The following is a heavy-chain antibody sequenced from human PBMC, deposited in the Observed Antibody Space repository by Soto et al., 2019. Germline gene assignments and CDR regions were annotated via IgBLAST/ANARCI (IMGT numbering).Heavy chain of an antibody. CDR1: GGSISSSSYY. CDR3: ARLRAGSHQYYYYYMDV. J-gene: IGHJ6*03. Sequence: SETLSLTCTVSGGSISSSSYYWGWIRQPPGKGLEWIGSIYYSGSTYYNPSLKSRVTISVDTSKNQFSLKLSSVTAADTAVYYCARLRAGSHQYYYYYMDVWGKGTTVTVSS. D-gene: IGHD6-13*01. CDR2: IYYSGST. V-gene: IGHV4-39*01.